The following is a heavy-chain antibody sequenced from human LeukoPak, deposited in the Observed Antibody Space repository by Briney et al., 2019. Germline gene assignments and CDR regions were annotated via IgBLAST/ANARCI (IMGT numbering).Heavy chain of an antibody. J-gene: IGHJ3*02. CDR2: IYPGDSDT. Sequence: GESLKISCKGSGYSFTTYWIGWVRQMPGKGLESMGIIYPGDSDTKYSPSFQGQVTISADRSISSAYLQWSSLKASDTAMYYCASGAGIAAPGTYDAFDICGQGTMVTVSS. D-gene: IGHD6-13*01. V-gene: IGHV5-51*01. CDR3: ASGAGIAAPGTYDAFDI. CDR1: GYSFTTYW.